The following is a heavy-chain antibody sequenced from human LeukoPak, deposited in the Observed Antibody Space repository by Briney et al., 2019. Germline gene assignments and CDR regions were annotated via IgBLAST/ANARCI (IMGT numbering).Heavy chain of an antibody. V-gene: IGHV3-30*03. CDR2: ISHDGGSE. D-gene: IGHD1-26*01. CDR1: GFTIGNYG. Sequence: PGGSLRLSCVVSGFTIGNYGMHWVRQAPDRGLEWVAMISHDGGSEHYGDSVKGRFAISRDNSKNTLYLQMNSLRAEDTAVYYCARDRTSGVGATMADYWGQGTLVTVSS. J-gene: IGHJ4*02. CDR3: ARDRTSGVGATMADY.